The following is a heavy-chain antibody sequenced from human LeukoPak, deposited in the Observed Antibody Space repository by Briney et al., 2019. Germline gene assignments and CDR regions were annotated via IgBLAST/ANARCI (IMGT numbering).Heavy chain of an antibody. J-gene: IGHJ4*02. Sequence: GGSLRLSCVASGFTFGKYWMSWVRQAPGKGLEWVANIKLDGSEKNYVDSVEGRFTISRDNTKNSLYLQMNSLRAEDTAVFYCARDQYDTWSRRGNFDSWGQGTLVIVSS. CDR2: IKLDGSEK. D-gene: IGHD3-3*01. V-gene: IGHV3-7*03. CDR3: ARDQYDTWSRRGNFDS. CDR1: GFTFGKYW.